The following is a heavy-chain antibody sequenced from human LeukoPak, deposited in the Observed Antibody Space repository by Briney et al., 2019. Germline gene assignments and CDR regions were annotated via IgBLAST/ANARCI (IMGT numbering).Heavy chain of an antibody. V-gene: IGHV4-4*07. CDR1: GGSIRGYH. CDR2: IYTSGGI. J-gene: IGHJ4*02. Sequence: SETLSLTCTVSGGSIRGYHWNWIRQPPGKGLEWIGRIYTSGGIDYSPSLKSRVTMSVDRSKNQFSLKLTFVTAADTAVYYCARDFNWNYGGGFDYWGQGMLVTVSS. D-gene: IGHD1-7*01. CDR3: ARDFNWNYGGGFDY.